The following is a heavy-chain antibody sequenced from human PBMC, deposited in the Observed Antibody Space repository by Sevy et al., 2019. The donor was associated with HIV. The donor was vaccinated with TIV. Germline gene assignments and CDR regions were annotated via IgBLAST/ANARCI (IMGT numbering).Heavy chain of an antibody. Sequence: GGSLRLSCAASGFTFSSYGMHWVRQAPGKGLEWVAVISYDGSNKYYADSVKGRFTISRDNSKNRLYLQMNSLRAEDTAVYYCAKDRDIVATNYYYYYGMDVWGQGTTVTVSS. J-gene: IGHJ6*02. CDR1: GFTFSSYG. V-gene: IGHV3-30*18. CDR2: ISYDGSNK. CDR3: AKDRDIVATNYYYYYGMDV. D-gene: IGHD5-12*01.